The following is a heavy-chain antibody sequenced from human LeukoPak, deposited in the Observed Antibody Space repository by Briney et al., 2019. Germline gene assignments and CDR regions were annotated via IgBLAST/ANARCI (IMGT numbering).Heavy chain of an antibody. D-gene: IGHD5-24*01. CDR3: ARDQGRRWLQLGNDAFDI. CDR2: INWNGGST. V-gene: IGHV3-20*04. J-gene: IGHJ3*02. Sequence: LSLTCAVSGGSISSGGYSWSWIRQPPGKGLEWVSGINWNGGSTGYADSVKGRFTISRDSAKNSLYLQMNSLRAEDTALYYCARDQGRRWLQLGNDAFDIWGQGTMVTVSS. CDR1: GGSISSGGYS.